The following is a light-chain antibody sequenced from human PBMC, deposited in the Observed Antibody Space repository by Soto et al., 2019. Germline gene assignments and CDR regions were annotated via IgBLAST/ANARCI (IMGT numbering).Light chain of an antibody. CDR1: NIGGKT. CDR3: QVWASSNDLYV. CDR2: HDS. J-gene: IGLJ1*01. V-gene: IGLV3-21*02. Sequence: SYELTQPPSVSVAPGQTATITCGGNNIGGKTVHWYQQKPGQAPVVVVDHDSDRPSGIPDRFSGSNSGNTATLTISGVEAGDEADYFCQVWASSNDLYVFGSGTKLTVL.